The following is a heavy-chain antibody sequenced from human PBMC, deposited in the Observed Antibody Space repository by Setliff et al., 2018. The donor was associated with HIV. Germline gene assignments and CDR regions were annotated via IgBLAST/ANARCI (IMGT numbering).Heavy chain of an antibody. Sequence: SETLSLTCAVYGGSFSGYNWSWIRQPPGKGLEWIGEINHSGSTNYNTSLKTRVTISVDTSKNQFSLKLSSVTAADTAVYFCARGYYDILTGYYSSGIWDYWGQGTLVTVSS. D-gene: IGHD3-9*01. CDR1: GGSFSGYN. V-gene: IGHV4-34*01. J-gene: IGHJ4*02. CDR2: INHSGST. CDR3: ARGYYDILTGYYSSGIWDY.